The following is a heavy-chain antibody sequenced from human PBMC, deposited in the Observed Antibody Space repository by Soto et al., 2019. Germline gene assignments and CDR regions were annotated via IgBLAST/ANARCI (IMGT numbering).Heavy chain of an antibody. Sequence: PSETLSLTCTVSGGSISSYYWSWIRQPPGKGLEWIGYIYYSGITNYNPSLKSRVTISVDTSKNQFSLKLSSVTAADPAVYYGGRGGEIVVVPGAKYYYYGMDVWGQGTTVTVS. CDR3: GRGGEIVVVPGAKYYYYGMDV. J-gene: IGHJ6*02. V-gene: IGHV4-59*01. CDR2: IYYSGIT. CDR1: GGSISSYY. D-gene: IGHD2-2*01.